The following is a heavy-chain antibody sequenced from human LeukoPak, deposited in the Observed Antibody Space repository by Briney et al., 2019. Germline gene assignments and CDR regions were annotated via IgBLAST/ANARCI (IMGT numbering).Heavy chain of an antibody. CDR1: GYSFTSYW. J-gene: IGHJ4*01. CDR3: ARLGLGQLYYYDSSGPADY. V-gene: IGHV5-51*01. Sequence: GESLKISCKGSGYSFTSYWIGWVRQMPGKGLEWMGIIYPGDSDTRYSPSFQGQVTISADKSISTAYLQWSSLKASDTAMYYCARLGLGQLYYYDSSGPADYWGQEPWSPSPQ. CDR2: IYPGDSDT. D-gene: IGHD3-22*01.